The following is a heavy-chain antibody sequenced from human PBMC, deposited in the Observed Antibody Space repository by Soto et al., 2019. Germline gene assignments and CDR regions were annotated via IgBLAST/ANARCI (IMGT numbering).Heavy chain of an antibody. Sequence: GGSLRLSCAASGFTFSNAWMSWVRQAPGKGLEWVGRIKSKTDGGTTDYAAPVKGRFTISRDDSKNTLYLQMNSLKTEDTAVYYCTTDGGPIWYCSGGSCYGAFDIWGQGTMVTVSS. V-gene: IGHV3-15*01. CDR2: IKSKTDGGTT. CDR3: TTDGGPIWYCSGGSCYGAFDI. J-gene: IGHJ3*02. CDR1: GFTFSNAW. D-gene: IGHD2-15*01.